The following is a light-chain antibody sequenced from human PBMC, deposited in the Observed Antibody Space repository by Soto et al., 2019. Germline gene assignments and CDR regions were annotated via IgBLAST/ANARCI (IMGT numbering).Light chain of an antibody. CDR3: QESET. J-gene: IGKJ1*01. V-gene: IGKV3-15*01. CDR2: GAS. CDR1: QSVSSN. Sequence: EIVMTQSPATLSVSPGERATLSCRASQSVSSNLAWYQQKPGQAPRLLIYGASTRATGIPARFSGSGSGTEFTLTISSLQPEDFATYYCQESETFGQGTKVDIK.